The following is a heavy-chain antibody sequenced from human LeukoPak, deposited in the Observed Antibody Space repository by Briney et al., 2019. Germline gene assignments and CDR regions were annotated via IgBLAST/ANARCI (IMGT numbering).Heavy chain of an antibody. CDR3: VRSRVAARPTYFDY. CDR1: GFTFSSYA. Sequence: PGGSLRLSCAASGFTFSSYAMSWVRQAPGKGLEWVSAISGSGGSTYYADSVKGRFTISRDNSKNTLYLEMNSLRAEDTAVYYCVRSRVAARPTYFDYWGQGTLVTVSS. D-gene: IGHD6-6*01. V-gene: IGHV3-23*01. CDR2: ISGSGGST. J-gene: IGHJ4*02.